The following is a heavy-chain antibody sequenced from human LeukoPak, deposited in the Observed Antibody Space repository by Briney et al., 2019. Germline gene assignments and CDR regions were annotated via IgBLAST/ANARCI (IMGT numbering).Heavy chain of an antibody. D-gene: IGHD1-1*01. CDR1: GGSIGKTSYY. Sequence: SETLSLTCTVSGGSIGKTSYYWGWIRQPPGKGLEWIGNIYYSGTTYYNPSLKSRVTISVDTSKNQCSLTLNSVTAADTAVYFCARFKQLGRSFDSWGLGSLVTVSS. CDR3: ARFKQLGRSFDS. V-gene: IGHV4-39*07. CDR2: IYYSGTT. J-gene: IGHJ4*02.